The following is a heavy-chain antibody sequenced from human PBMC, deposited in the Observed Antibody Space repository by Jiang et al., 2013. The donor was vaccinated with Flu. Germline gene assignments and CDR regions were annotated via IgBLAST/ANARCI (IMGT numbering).Heavy chain of an antibody. CDR1: GGSFSGYY. D-gene: IGHD3-16*02. CDR2: INHSGST. Sequence: ARLLKPSETLSLTCAVYGGSFSGYYWSWIRQPPGKGLEWIGEINHSGSTNYNPSLKSRVTISVDTSKNQFSLKLSSVTAADTAVYYCARALRVIKLKSAYWYFDLWGRGTLVTVSS. J-gene: IGHJ2*01. CDR3: ARALRVIKLKSAYWYFDL. V-gene: IGHV4-34*01.